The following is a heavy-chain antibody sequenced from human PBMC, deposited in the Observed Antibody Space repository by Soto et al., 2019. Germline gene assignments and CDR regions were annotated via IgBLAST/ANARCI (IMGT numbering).Heavy chain of an antibody. CDR3: AIIAVAGSGFDY. Sequence: KTSETLSLTCAVSGYSISSGYYWGWIRQPPGKGLEWIGSIYHSGSTYYNPSLKSRVTISVDTSKNQFSLKLSSVTAADTAVYYCAIIAVAGSGFDYWGQGTLVTVSS. CDR2: IYHSGST. D-gene: IGHD6-19*01. J-gene: IGHJ4*02. V-gene: IGHV4-38-2*01. CDR1: GYSISSGYY.